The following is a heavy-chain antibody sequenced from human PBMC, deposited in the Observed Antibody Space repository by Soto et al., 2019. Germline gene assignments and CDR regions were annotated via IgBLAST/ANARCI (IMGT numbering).Heavy chain of an antibody. CDR2: ISSNGGST. V-gene: IGHV3-64*02. Sequence: GGPLRLSCAASGFTFRTYAMHWVRQAPGKGLEYISAISSNGGSTFYADSVQGRFTISRDNSKNTLYLQVGSLRAEDMAVYYCARSIHDLWSGYPQGFFDYWGQGTLVTVSS. CDR3: ARSIHDLWSGYPQGFFDY. J-gene: IGHJ4*02. CDR1: GFTFRTYA. D-gene: IGHD3-3*01.